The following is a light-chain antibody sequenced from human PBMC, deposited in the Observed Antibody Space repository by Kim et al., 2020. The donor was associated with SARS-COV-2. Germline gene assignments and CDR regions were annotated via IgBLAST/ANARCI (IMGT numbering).Light chain of an antibody. CDR2: NVS. CDR1: LSLVYSDLNIY. Sequence: PASISCWSCLSLVYSDLNIYLNWFHHRPGQSPRLLIYNVSNRDSGVPDRFSGIGSGTDFTLQISWVEAEDVGVYYCKQGTHWPFTFGPGTKVDIK. V-gene: IGKV2-30*01. J-gene: IGKJ3*01. CDR3: KQGTHWPFT.